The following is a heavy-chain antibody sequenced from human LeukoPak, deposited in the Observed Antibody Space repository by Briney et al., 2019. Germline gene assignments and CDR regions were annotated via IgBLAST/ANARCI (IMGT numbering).Heavy chain of an antibody. J-gene: IGHJ5*02. CDR2: ISSCWGSK. CDR3: ARESVGYGTIFLSNWFDP. Sequence: GGSLRLSCAPSGFTLRRHDMHCVRGARGGGVECVSHISSCWGSKYYANSVKGRFTISRDNAKNTLYLQMSSLRAEDMAVYYCARESVGYGTIFLSNWFDPWGQGTLVTVSS. D-gene: IGHD3-3*01. CDR1: GFTLRRHD. V-gene: IGHV3-64*01.